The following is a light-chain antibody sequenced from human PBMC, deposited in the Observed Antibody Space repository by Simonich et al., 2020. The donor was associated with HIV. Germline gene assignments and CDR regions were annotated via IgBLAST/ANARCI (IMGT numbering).Light chain of an antibody. V-gene: IGLV2-11*01. J-gene: IGLJ2*01. CDR2: DVS. Sequence: QSALTQPASVSGSPGQSITISCTGTSSDVGCYNYVSWYQQHPGKAPKLMIYDVSKRPSGVPDRFSGSKSGNTASLTISGLQAEDEADYYCCSYAGSYVVFGGGTKLTVL. CDR3: CSYAGSYVV. CDR1: SSDVGCYNY.